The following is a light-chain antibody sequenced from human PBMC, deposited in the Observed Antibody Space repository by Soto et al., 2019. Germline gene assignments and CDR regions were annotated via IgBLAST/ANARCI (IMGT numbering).Light chain of an antibody. J-gene: IGLJ1*01. CDR1: SSNIGSTYD. Sequence: QSVLTQPPSVSGAPGQRVIISCTGSSSNIGSTYDVQWYQQLPGTAPKLLIHGNTNRPSGVPDRFSGSKSGTSASLAITGLQADDEADYYCQSYDDSLSVHYVFGTGTKLTVL. CDR2: GNT. V-gene: IGLV1-40*01. CDR3: QSYDDSLSVHYV.